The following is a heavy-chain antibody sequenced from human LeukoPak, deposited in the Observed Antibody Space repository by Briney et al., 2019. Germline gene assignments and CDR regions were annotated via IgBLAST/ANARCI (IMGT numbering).Heavy chain of an antibody. CDR2: IYPGDSDT. V-gene: IGHV5-51*01. Sequence: GESLKIPCRGSGYSFTNYGIGWVRQMPGKGLEWMGVIYPGDSDTTYSPSFQGQVTISADKSISTAYLQWSSLKASDTAMYYCASTYSSSFSYWGQGALVTVSS. D-gene: IGHD6-6*01. J-gene: IGHJ4*02. CDR3: ASTYSSSFSY. CDR1: GYSFTNYG.